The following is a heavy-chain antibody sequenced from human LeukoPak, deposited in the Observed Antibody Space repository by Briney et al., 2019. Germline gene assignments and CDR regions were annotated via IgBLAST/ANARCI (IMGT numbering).Heavy chain of an antibody. D-gene: IGHD3-3*01. CDR1: GGSVSSGSYY. V-gene: IGHV4-61*01. CDR3: ARNLLEWLLPSDDAFDI. Sequence: SETLSLTCTVSGGSVSSGSYYWSWIRQPPGKGLEWIGYIYYSGSTNYNPSLKSRVTISVDTSKNQFSPKLSSVTAADTAVYYCARNLLEWLLPSDDAFDIWGQGTMVTVSS. CDR2: IYYSGST. J-gene: IGHJ3*02.